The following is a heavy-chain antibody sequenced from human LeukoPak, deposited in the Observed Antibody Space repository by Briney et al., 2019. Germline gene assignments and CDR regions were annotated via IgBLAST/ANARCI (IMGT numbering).Heavy chain of an antibody. CDR3: ARHSSGWYYFDY. CDR1: RFTFSNYG. D-gene: IGHD6-19*01. CDR2: INSRSSTI. V-gene: IGHV3-48*04. Sequence: GGSLRLSCAASRFTFSNYGVNWVRQAPGKGLEWVSYINSRSSTIYYADSVKGRFTISRDNAKNSLYLQMNSLRAEDTAVYYCARHSSGWYYFDYWGQGTLVTVSS. J-gene: IGHJ4*02.